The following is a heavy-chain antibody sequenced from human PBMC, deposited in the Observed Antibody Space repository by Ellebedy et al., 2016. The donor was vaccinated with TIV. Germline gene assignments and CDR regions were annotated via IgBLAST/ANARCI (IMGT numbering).Heavy chain of an antibody. J-gene: IGHJ6*02. V-gene: IGHV3-30*04. Sequence: GESLKISCSGSGYPFNDHNIHWVRQAPGRGLEWVAVMLYDGTRRHYADSVRGRFTVSRDDAKNTVYLQMDGLQTDDTGVYHCAKDRGDKDSAYYFILDVWGQGTSVTVSS. D-gene: IGHD2-21*01. CDR3: AKDRGDKDSAYYFILDV. CDR2: MLYDGTRR. CDR1: GYPFNDHN.